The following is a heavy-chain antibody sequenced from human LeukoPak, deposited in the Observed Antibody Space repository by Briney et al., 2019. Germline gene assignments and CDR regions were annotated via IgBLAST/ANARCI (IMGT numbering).Heavy chain of an antibody. CDR1: GFTFSSYE. D-gene: IGHD6-19*01. Sequence: GGSLRLSCAASGFTFSSYEMNWVRQAPGKGLEWVSYISSSGSTIYYADSVKGRFTISRDNSKNTLHLQMNSLRAEDTAVYYCAKAQGGDSSGWIPKKYNWFDPWGQGTLVTVSS. CDR3: AKAQGGDSSGWIPKKYNWFDP. J-gene: IGHJ5*02. CDR2: ISSSGSTI. V-gene: IGHV3-48*03.